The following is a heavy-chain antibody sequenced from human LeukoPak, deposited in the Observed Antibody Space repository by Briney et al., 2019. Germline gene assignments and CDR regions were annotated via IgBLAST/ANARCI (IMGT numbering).Heavy chain of an antibody. Sequence: GGSLRLSCAASGFTFRSYWMRWVRQAPGKGLEWVANIKQDGGEKNYVDSVKGQFTISRDNAKNSLYLQMNSLRAEDTAVYYCASGLELDYWGQGTLVTVSS. V-gene: IGHV3-7*03. CDR3: ASGLELDY. CDR1: GFTFRSYW. CDR2: IKQDGGEK. J-gene: IGHJ4*02.